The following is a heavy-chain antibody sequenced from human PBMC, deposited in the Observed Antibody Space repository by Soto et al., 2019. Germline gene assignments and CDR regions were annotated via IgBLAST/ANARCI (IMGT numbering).Heavy chain of an antibody. Sequence: QVQLVQSGAEVKKPGASVKVSCKASGYTFTSYAMHWVRQPPGQRLEWMGWINAGNGNTKYSQKFQGRVTITRDTSASTAYMELSSLRSEDMAVYYCARSSCYYYVDYWGQGTLVTVSS. J-gene: IGHJ4*02. CDR3: ARSSCYYYVDY. V-gene: IGHV1-3*01. CDR1: GYTFTSYA. D-gene: IGHD3-22*01. CDR2: INAGNGNT.